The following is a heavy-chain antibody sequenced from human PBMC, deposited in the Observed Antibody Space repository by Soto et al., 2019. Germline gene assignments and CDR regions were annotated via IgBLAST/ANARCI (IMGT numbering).Heavy chain of an antibody. CDR1: GFTFTTYI. Sequence: EVQLLESGGGLVQPGGSLRLSCEASGFTFTTYIMSWVRQAPGKGLEWVSSINNNGVRTYYADSVKGRFTISRDNSKNTMYLQLNSLRAEDTALYFCAKINYYGSGGAIWGQGALVVVSS. CDR2: INNNGVRT. V-gene: IGHV3-23*01. CDR3: AKINYYGSGGAI. J-gene: IGHJ4*02. D-gene: IGHD3-10*01.